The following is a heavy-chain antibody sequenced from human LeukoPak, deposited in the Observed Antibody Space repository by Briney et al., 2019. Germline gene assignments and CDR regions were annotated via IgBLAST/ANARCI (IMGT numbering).Heavy chain of an antibody. D-gene: IGHD3-22*01. CDR3: ARDPRAYYYDSSGYYGFDY. V-gene: IGHV1-18*01. Sequence: ASVKVSCKASGYTFTSYGISWVRQAPGQGLEWMGWISAYNGNTNYAQKLQGRVTMTTDTSTSTAYMELRSLRSDDTAVCYCARDPRAYYYDSSGYYGFDYWGQGTLVTVSS. CDR2: ISAYNGNT. CDR1: GYTFTSYG. J-gene: IGHJ4*02.